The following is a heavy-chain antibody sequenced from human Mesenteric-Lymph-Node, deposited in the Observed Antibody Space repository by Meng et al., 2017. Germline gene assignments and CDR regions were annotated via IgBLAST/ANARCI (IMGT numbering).Heavy chain of an antibody. D-gene: IGHD1-14*01. J-gene: IGHJ4*02. CDR2: INHSGTS. CDR3: SKWDSTSRKDY. Sequence: QVDLQPWGAGLLKPCGSLSLTSAVSGGPFSVYFWGWICQPPGKGMEWIGEINHSGTSKYKPSIKSRVIISADTSKNQFSLKLSSVTAADTAVYYCSKWDSTSRKDYWGQGTLVTVSS. V-gene: IGHV4-34*01. CDR1: GGPFSVYF.